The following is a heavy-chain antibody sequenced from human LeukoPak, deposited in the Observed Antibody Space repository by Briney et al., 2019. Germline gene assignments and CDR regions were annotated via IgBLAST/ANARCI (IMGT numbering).Heavy chain of an antibody. CDR1: AGSFSGFY. D-gene: IGHD2-2*01. CDR2: INHNGST. CDR3: ARLRRYCTSISCRGAFDM. Sequence: PSETLSLTCAVYAGSFSGFYCSWIRQPPGKGLEWIGEINHNGSTSYNPSLKSRVTASVDTSKNQFSLKLTSVTAADTAVYYCARLRRYCTSISCRGAFDMWGQGTMVTVSS. J-gene: IGHJ3*02. V-gene: IGHV4-34*01.